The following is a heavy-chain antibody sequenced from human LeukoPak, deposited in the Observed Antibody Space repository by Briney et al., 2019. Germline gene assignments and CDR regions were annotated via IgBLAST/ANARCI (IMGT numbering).Heavy chain of an antibody. CDR1: GFTFSSYS. J-gene: IGHJ4*02. CDR2: ISSSSSTI. Sequence: GGSLRLSCAASGFTFSSYSMNWVRQAPGKGLEWVSYISSSSSTIYYADSVKGRFTISRDNAENSLYLQMNSLRAEDTAVYYCARVNFVVVPAAIQSALIDYWGQGTLVTVSS. D-gene: IGHD2-2*01. V-gene: IGHV3-48*04. CDR3: ARVNFVVVPAAIQSALIDY.